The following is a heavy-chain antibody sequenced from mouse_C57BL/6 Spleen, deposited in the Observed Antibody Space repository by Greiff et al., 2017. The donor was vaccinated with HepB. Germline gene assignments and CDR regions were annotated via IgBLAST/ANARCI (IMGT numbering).Heavy chain of an antibody. CDR1: GFTFSSYA. V-gene: IGHV5-4*01. CDR3: ARDGGSRGMDY. Sequence: EVKVVESGGGLVKPGGSLKLSCAASGFTFSSYAMSWVRQTPEKRLEWVATISDGGSYTYYPDNVKGRFTISRDNAKNNLYLQMSHLKSEDTAMYYCARDGGSRGMDYWGQGTSVTVSS. J-gene: IGHJ4*01. CDR2: ISDGGSYT.